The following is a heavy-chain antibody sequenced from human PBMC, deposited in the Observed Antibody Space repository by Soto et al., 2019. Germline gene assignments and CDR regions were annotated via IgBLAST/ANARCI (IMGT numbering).Heavy chain of an antibody. CDR3: TAAIRFNGMDV. CDR2: IRNQAFRYTT. CDR1: GFVFSDHY. J-gene: IGHJ6*02. Sequence: PGGSLRLSCAASGFVFSDHYMDWVRQAPEKGLEWVGRIRNQAFRYTTEYAASVRGRFTISRDESTNSLFLQVNSLKTDDTALYYCTAAIRFNGMDVWGQGTTVTVSS. V-gene: IGHV3-72*01. D-gene: IGHD2-2*02.